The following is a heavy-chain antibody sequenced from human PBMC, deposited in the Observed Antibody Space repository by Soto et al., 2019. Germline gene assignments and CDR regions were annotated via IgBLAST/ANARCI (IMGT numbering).Heavy chain of an antibody. V-gene: IGHV5-51*01. CDR3: ARAKPNSYYYDSSGYYFPYYFDY. Sequence: PGESLKISCKGSGYSFTSYWIGWVRQMPGKGLEWMGIIYPGDSDTRYSPSFQGQVTISADKSISTAYLQWSSLKASDTAMYYCARAKPNSYYYDSSGYYFPYYFDYWGQGTLVTVSS. D-gene: IGHD3-22*01. CDR2: IYPGDSDT. J-gene: IGHJ4*02. CDR1: GYSFTSYW.